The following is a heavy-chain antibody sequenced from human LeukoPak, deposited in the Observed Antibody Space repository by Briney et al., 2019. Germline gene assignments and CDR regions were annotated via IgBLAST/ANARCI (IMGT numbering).Heavy chain of an antibody. Sequence: SETLSLTCTVSGGSISSSSYYWGWIRQPPGKGLEWIGSIYYSGSTYYNPSLKSRVTISVDTSKNQFSLKLSSVTAADTAVYYCARYLPGGGGVDYWGQGTLVTVSS. V-gene: IGHV4-39*01. CDR2: IYYSGST. CDR1: GGSISSSSYY. J-gene: IGHJ4*02. D-gene: IGHD3-16*01. CDR3: ARYLPGGGGVDY.